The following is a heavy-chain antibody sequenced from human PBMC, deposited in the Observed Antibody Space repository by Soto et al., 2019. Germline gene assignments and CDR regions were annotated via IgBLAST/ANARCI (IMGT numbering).Heavy chain of an antibody. J-gene: IGHJ4*02. Sequence: QVQLVESGGGVVQPGRSLRLSCAASGFTFSSYGMHWVRQAPGKGLEWVAVMWNDGSNKYYADSVKGRFTISRDNSKNTVYLQMNSLRAEDTAVYYCAKEFWSGPFDYWGQRTLVTVSS. CDR3: AKEFWSGPFDY. V-gene: IGHV3-33*06. CDR2: MWNDGSNK. CDR1: GFTFSSYG. D-gene: IGHD3-3*01.